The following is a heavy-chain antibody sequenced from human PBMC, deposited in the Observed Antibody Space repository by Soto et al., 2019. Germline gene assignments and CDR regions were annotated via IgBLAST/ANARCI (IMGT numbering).Heavy chain of an antibody. V-gene: IGHV1-69*08. J-gene: IGHJ4*02. Sequence: QVQVVQSGAEVKKPGSSVKVSCKASGVTFSNDIITWVRQAPGQGLEWMGRIIPLLDIANYAQKFQGRVTITADKSTSTAYMELNSLRSEDTAVYYCVRDSPIGSTYSGYDGIDYWGQGTLVTVSS. CDR1: GVTFSNDI. CDR3: VRDSPIGSTYSGYDGIDY. CDR2: IIPLLDIA. D-gene: IGHD5-12*01.